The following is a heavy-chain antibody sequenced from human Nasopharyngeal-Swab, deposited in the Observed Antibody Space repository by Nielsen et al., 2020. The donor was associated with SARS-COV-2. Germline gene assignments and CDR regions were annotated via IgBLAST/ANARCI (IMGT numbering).Heavy chain of an antibody. D-gene: IGHD6-13*01. CDR2: IIAYNGNT. V-gene: IGHV1-18*01. CDR1: GYTFTSYA. J-gene: IGHJ6*02. Sequence: ASVKVSCKASGYTFTSYAISWVRQAPGQGLEGMGWIIAYNGNTNYAQKFQGRVSMTTDKSTNTAYMELRSLRSDDTAVYYCVRDAPLGAAGSMGYYFAMDGWGQGTTVNVYS. CDR3: VRDAPLGAAGSMGYYFAMDG.